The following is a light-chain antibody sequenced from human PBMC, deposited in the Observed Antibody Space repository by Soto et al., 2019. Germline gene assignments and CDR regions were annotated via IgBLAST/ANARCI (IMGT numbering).Light chain of an antibody. Sequence: QSALTQPRSVSGSPGQSVTISCTGTSSDVGGYNYVSWYQQHPGKAPKLMIYDVSKRPSGVPDRFSVSKSGNTASLTISGLQAEDEVDYYCCSYAGSYVVFGGGAKLPVL. CDR1: SSDVGGYNY. V-gene: IGLV2-11*01. CDR2: DVS. CDR3: CSYAGSYVV. J-gene: IGLJ2*01.